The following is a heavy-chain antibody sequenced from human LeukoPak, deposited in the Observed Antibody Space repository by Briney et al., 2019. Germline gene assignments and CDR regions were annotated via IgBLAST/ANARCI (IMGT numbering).Heavy chain of an antibody. J-gene: IGHJ4*02. CDR2: IYTSGST. V-gene: IGHV4-61*02. CDR1: GGSISSGSYY. CDR3: ARASNNLANY. D-gene: IGHD1/OR15-1a*01. Sequence: SETLSLTCTVSGGSISSGSYYWSWIRQPAGKGLEWIGRIYTSGSTNYNPSFKSRVTISVDTSKNQFSLKLSSVTAADTAVYYCARASNNLANYWGQGTLVTVSS.